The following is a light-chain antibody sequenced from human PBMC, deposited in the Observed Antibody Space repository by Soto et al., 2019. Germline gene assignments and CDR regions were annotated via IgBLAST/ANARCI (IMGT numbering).Light chain of an antibody. V-gene: IGKV3-20*01. CDR1: QSVSSTY. J-gene: IGKJ4*01. CDR3: PQFGSSPLT. CDR2: GAS. Sequence: EIVLTQTPGTLSLSPGERATLSCRASQSVSSTYLAWYQQKPGQAPRLLIYGASSRATGFPDRFSGSGSGTDFTLTISRLEPEDSAVYYCPQFGSSPLTFGGGTKVEIK.